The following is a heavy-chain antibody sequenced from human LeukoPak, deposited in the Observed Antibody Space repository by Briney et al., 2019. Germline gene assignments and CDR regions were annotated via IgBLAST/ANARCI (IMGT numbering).Heavy chain of an antibody. V-gene: IGHV1-69*05. CDR3: AREYRYSGSYSGLGY. D-gene: IGHD1-26*01. Sequence: GASVKASCKASGGTFRSYAISWVRQAPGQGLEWVGGIIPIFGTANYAQKFQGRVTITTDESTSTAYMELSSLRSEDTAVYYCAREYRYSGSYSGLGYWGQGTLVTVSS. CDR1: GGTFRSYA. J-gene: IGHJ4*02. CDR2: IIPIFGTA.